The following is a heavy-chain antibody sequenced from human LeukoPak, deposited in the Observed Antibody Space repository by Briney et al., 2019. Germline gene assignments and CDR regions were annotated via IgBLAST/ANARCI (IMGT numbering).Heavy chain of an antibody. CDR1: GFTLSGYT. CDR2: IDGSGGEI. CDR3: ATNPARHSSSAGRFDY. J-gene: IGHJ4*02. Sequence: GGSLRLSCAASGFTLSGYTMNWVRQAPGKGLEWVSSIDGSGGEIHYADSVKGRFTISRDNSKNTLYLQMNSLRAEDTAVYYCATNPARHSSSAGRFDYWGQGTLVTVSS. D-gene: IGHD6-13*01. V-gene: IGHV3-23*01.